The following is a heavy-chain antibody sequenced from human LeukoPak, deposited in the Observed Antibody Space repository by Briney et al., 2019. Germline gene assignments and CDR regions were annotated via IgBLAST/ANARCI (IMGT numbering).Heavy chain of an antibody. CDR3: ATLPKNGYNFGSKSDY. Sequence: GGSLRLSCAASGFTFSSYSMNWVRQAPGKGLEWVSHISSSSSTMYYADSVKGRFTISRDNAKNSLYPQMNSLRAEDTAVYYCATLPKNGYNFGSKSDYWGQGTLVTVSS. CDR2: ISSSSSTM. J-gene: IGHJ4*02. V-gene: IGHV3-48*01. D-gene: IGHD5-24*01. CDR1: GFTFSSYS.